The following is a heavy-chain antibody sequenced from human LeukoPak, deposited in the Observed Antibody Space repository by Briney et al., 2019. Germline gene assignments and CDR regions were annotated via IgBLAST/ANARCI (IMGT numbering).Heavy chain of an antibody. J-gene: IGHJ6*02. CDR2: IYSGGST. D-gene: IGHD1-14*01. CDR3: ARPPGSYYYYGMDV. V-gene: IGHV3-66*04. Sequence: GGSLRLSCAASGFTVSSNYMSLVRQAPGKGLEWVSVIYSGGSTYYADSVKGRFTISRDNSKNTLYLQMNSLRAEDTAVYYCARPPGSYYYYGMDVWGQGTTVTVSS. CDR1: GFTVSSNY.